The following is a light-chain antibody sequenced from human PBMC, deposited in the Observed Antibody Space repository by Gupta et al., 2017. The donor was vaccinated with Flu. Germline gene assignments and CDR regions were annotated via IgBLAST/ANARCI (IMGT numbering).Light chain of an antibody. CDR1: QVGDKY. Sequence: SYELTQPPSVSVSTGQTASITCSGDQVGDKYACWYQQKPGQSPVLVIYQDSKRTAGIPGRFSVSNAGNTATLTISETQAMDEADYYCQALDSSTGVVFGGGTKLTVL. CDR3: QALDSSTGVV. J-gene: IGLJ2*01. CDR2: QDS. V-gene: IGLV3-1*01.